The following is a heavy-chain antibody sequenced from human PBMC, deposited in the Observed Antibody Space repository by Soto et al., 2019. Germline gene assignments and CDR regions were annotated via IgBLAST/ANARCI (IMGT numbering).Heavy chain of an antibody. J-gene: IGHJ4*02. V-gene: IGHV3-74*01. Sequence: EVQLAESGGGLVQPGGSLRLSCAASGFTFSRYWMPWVRQPPGKGLVWVSRIDGAGRSTNYADSVKGRFTISRDNAKNTLYLQMNSLRAEDTAVYYCARVGSTAWYWGQGTLVTVSS. D-gene: IGHD2-15*01. CDR2: IDGAGRST. CDR1: GFTFSRYW. CDR3: ARVGSTAWY.